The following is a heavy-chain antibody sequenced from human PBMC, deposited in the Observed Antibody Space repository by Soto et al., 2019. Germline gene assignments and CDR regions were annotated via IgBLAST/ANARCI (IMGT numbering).Heavy chain of an antibody. D-gene: IGHD6-13*01. CDR1: GFTFSIYA. J-gene: IGHJ6*02. Sequence: VQLVESGGGVVQPGRSLRLSCAASGFTFSIYAMNWVRQAPGKGLEWVAFISCDGSKTYYADSVKGRFTISRDNSRNTVYLQMNNLRPGDAAVYHCANLLNVAAAGTPHYYGVDVWVQGTTVTVS. V-gene: IGHV3-30-3*01. CDR3: ANLLNVAAAGTPHYYGVDV. CDR2: ISCDGSKT.